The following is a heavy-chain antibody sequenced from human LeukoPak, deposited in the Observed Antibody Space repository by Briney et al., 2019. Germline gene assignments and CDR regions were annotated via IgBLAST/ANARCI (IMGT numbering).Heavy chain of an antibody. D-gene: IGHD5-18*01. Sequence: SETLSLTCTVSGGSISSYYWSWIRQPPGKGLYWIGYIYYGGRTNYNPSLKSRATMSIDTAKNQFFLNLTSVTAAGTAVYYCARRAPYSYEWSTLDYWGQGTLVTVSS. V-gene: IGHV4-59*08. J-gene: IGHJ4*02. CDR1: GGSISSYY. CDR2: IYYGGRT. CDR3: ARRAPYSYEWSTLDY.